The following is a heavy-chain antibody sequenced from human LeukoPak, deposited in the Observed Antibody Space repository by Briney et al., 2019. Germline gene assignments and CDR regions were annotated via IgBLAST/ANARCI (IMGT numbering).Heavy chain of an antibody. CDR3: VSFYEAY. V-gene: IGHV3-74*01. CDR1: GNYW. D-gene: IGHD2/OR15-2a*01. J-gene: IGHJ4*02. Sequence: GGSLRLSCAASGNYWIHWVRQAPGKGLVWVSHINSDGSWTSYADSVKGRFTISKDNAKNTVYLQMNNLRAEDTAVYYCVSFYEAYWGRGTLVTVSS. CDR2: INSDGSWT.